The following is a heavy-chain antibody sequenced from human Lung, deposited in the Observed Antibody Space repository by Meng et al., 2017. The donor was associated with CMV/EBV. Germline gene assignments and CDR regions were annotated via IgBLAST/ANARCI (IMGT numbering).Heavy chain of an antibody. CDR3: ASGTPGRTYCDY. D-gene: IGHD1-7*01. J-gene: IGHJ4*02. V-gene: IGHV1-18*01. Sequence: QAPLLQAGPEVEKAGASVRVSGKAAGYTCSSYGICFVRQAPRRRLELMGWFVNCVGTYPAPKFQGRVTMTTDTNTNTALMELRSLTSDDTAVYYCASGTPGRTYCDYWGQGTLVTVSS. CDR2: FVNCVGT. CDR1: GYTCSSYG.